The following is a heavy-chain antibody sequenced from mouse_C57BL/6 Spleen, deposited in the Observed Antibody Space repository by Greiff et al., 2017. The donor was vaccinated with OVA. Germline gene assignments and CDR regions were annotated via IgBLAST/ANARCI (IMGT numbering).Heavy chain of an antibody. CDR1: GYTFTDYN. CDR2: INPNNGGT. J-gene: IGHJ1*03. CDR3: ARGGYYYGSSSYWYFDV. Sequence: VQLQQSGPELVKPGASVKIPCKASGYTFTDYNMDWVKQSHGKSLAWIGDINPNNGGTIYNQKFKGKATLTVDKSSSTAYMELRSLTSEDTAVYYCARGGYYYGSSSYWYFDVWGTGTTVTVSS. V-gene: IGHV1-18*01. D-gene: IGHD1-1*01.